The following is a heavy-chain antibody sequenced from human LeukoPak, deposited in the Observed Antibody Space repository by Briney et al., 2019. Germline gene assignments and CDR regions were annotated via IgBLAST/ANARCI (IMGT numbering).Heavy chain of an antibody. Sequence: ASVKVSCKASGGTFSSYAISWVRQAPGQGLEWMGGIIPIFGTANYAQKFQGRVTITADESTSTAYMELSSLRSEDTAVYCARPGDYYDFSDYYYYYMDVWGKGTTVTVSS. CDR2: IIPIFGTA. J-gene: IGHJ6*03. V-gene: IGHV1-69*13. D-gene: IGHD3-3*01. CDR3: ARPGDYYDFSDYYYYYMDV. CDR1: GGTFSSYA.